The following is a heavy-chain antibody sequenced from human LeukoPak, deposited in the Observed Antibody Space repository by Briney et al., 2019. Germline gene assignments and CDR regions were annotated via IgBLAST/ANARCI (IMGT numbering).Heavy chain of an antibody. CDR1: GGSISSSSYY. V-gene: IGHV4-39*07. D-gene: IGHD6-19*01. CDR2: IYYNGST. Sequence: PSETLSLTCTVSGGSISSSSYYWGWIRQPPGKGLEWIGSIYYNGSTYYNPSLKSRVTISVDTSKNQFSLKLSSVTAADTAVYYCARDESSGWSNYWGQGTLVTVSS. J-gene: IGHJ4*02. CDR3: ARDESSGWSNY.